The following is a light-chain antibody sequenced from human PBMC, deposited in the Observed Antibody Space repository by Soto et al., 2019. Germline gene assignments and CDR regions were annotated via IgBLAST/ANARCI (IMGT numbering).Light chain of an antibody. Sequence: QSALTQPPSASGSPGQSVTLSCTGTSSDVGGYNYVSWYQQHPGKGPKLIIYEVSKRPSGVPDRFSGSKSGNTASLTVSGLQAEDEADYYCISYGGSNHYVFGTGTKLTVL. CDR2: EVS. V-gene: IGLV2-8*01. CDR1: SSDVGGYNY. CDR3: ISYGGSNHYV. J-gene: IGLJ1*01.